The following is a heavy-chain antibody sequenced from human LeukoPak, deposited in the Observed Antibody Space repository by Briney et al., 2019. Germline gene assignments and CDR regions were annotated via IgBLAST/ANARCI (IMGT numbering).Heavy chain of an antibody. V-gene: IGHV4-39*07. Sequence: SETLSLTCTVSGGSISSSSYYWGWIRQPPGKGLEWIGSIYYSGSTYYNPSLKSRVTISVDTSQNQFSLKLSSVTAADTAVYYCARDREMATGVFDYWGQGTLVTVSS. J-gene: IGHJ4*02. CDR3: ARDREMATGVFDY. CDR1: GGSISSSSYY. CDR2: IYYSGST. D-gene: IGHD5-24*01.